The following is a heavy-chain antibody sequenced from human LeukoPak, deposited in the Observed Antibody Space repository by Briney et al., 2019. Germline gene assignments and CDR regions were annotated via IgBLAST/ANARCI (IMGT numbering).Heavy chain of an antibody. J-gene: IGHJ6*03. D-gene: IGHD2-2*02. CDR2: INPSGGST. CDR3: ARDGGYCSSTSCYNYYYYMDV. CDR1: GYTFTSYY. Sequence: ASVKVSCKASGYTFTSYYMHWVRQAPGQGLEWMGIINPSGGSTSYAQKFQGRVTMTRDMSTSTVYMELSSLRSEDTAVYYCARDGGYCSSTSCYNYYYYMDVWGKGNTVTVFS. V-gene: IGHV1-46*01.